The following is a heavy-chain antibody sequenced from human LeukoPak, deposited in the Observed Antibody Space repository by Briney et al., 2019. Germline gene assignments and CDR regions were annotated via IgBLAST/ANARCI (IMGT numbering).Heavy chain of an antibody. Sequence: GGSLRLSCAASGFTFSSYGMSWVRQAPGKGLEWVSGIRAGGDNTYYADSVKGRFTISRDNSKSTLYLHMNSLRAEDTAVYYCAKDAASRPGDYWGQGTLVTVSS. D-gene: IGHD6-13*01. V-gene: IGHV3-23*01. CDR1: GFTFSSYG. CDR3: AKDAASRPGDY. CDR2: IRAGGDNT. J-gene: IGHJ4*02.